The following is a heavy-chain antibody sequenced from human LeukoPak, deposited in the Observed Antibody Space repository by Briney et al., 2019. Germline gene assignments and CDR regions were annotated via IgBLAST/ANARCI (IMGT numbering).Heavy chain of an antibody. CDR3: ARDRWFDP. J-gene: IGHJ5*02. V-gene: IGHV3-48*01. Sequence: GGSLRLSCAASGFTFSSYSMNWVRQAPGKGLEWVSYISSSSSTIYYADSVKGRFTISRDNAKNSLYLQMNSLRAEDTAVYYCARDRWFDPWGQGTLVTVSS. CDR1: GFTFSSYS. CDR2: ISSSSSTI.